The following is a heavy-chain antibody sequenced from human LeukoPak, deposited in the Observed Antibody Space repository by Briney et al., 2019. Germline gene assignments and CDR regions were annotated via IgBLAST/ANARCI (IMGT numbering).Heavy chain of an antibody. CDR3: AKGDSGSYSGPFDY. J-gene: IGHJ4*02. D-gene: IGHD1-26*01. V-gene: IGHV3-21*04. Sequence: GGSLRLSCAASRFTFSSYSMNWARQAPGKGLEWVSSISSSSSYIYYADSVKGRFTISRDNAKNSLYLQMNSLRAEDMALYYCAKGDSGSYSGPFDYWGQGTLVTVSS. CDR2: ISSSSSYI. CDR1: RFTFSSYS.